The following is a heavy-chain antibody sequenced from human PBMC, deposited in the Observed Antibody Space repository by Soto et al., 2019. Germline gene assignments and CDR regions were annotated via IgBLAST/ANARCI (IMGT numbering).Heavy chain of an antibody. J-gene: IGHJ6*02. V-gene: IGHV3-33*01. D-gene: IGHD6-6*01. Sequence: SLRLSCAASGFSFSTYAMHWVRQAPGKGLEWVAIVWYDGRNKYYVDSVKGRFAISRDNSNNTVYLQMNSLRAEDTAVYYCARDRSQSTSSFSWDYGMDVWGQGTTVTVSS. CDR1: GFSFSTYA. CDR2: VWYDGRNK. CDR3: ARDRSQSTSSFSWDYGMDV.